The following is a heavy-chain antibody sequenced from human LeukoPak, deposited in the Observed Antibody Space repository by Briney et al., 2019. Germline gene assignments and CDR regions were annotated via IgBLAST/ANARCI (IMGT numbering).Heavy chain of an antibody. D-gene: IGHD3-10*01. CDR1: GGSFSGYY. Sequence: PSGTLSLTCAVYGGSFSGYYWSWIRQPPGKGLEWIGSIYYSGNTYYNPSLKSRVTISVDTSENQFSLKLSSVTAADTAVFYCARERFSMVRGAFNWFDPWGQGTLVTVSS. J-gene: IGHJ5*02. V-gene: IGHV4-34*01. CDR3: ARERFSMVRGAFNWFDP. CDR2: IYYSGNT.